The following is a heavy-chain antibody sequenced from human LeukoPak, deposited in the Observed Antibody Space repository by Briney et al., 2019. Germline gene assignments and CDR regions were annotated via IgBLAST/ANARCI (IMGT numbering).Heavy chain of an antibody. CDR2: INHNSGGT. V-gene: IGHV1-2*02. D-gene: IGHD5-18*01. CDR3: AREEDVDTAMVTDY. CDR1: GYTFTGYY. Sequence: ASVKVSCKASGYTFTGYYMHWVRQAPGQGLEWMGWINHNSGGTNYAQKFQGRVTMTRDTSISTAYMELSRLRSDDTAVYYCAREEDVDTAMVTDYWGQGTLVTVSS. J-gene: IGHJ4*02.